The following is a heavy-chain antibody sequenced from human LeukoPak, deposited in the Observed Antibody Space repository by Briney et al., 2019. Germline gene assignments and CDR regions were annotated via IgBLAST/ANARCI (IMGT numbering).Heavy chain of an antibody. V-gene: IGHV3-21*01. CDR2: ISSSSSYI. CDR1: GFTFSSYS. D-gene: IGHD1-26*01. J-gene: IGHJ4*02. Sequence: PGGSLRLSCAASGFTFSSYSMNWVRQAPGKGLEWVSSISSSSSYIYYADSVKGRFTISRDNAKNSLYLQMNSLRAEDTAVYYCASFATIVGALDVTYYWGQGTLVTVSS. CDR3: ASFATIVGALDVTYY.